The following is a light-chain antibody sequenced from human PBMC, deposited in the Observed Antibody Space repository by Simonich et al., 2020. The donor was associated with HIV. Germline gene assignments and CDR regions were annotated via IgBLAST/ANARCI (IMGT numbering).Light chain of an antibody. CDR3: QQYYITPPT. J-gene: IGKJ1*01. V-gene: IGKV4-1*01. CDR2: WAS. CDR1: QSILYNSNNKNY. Sequence: DIVMTQSPDSLAVPLGERATITCKSSQSILYNSNNKNYLAWYQQKPGQPHKLLIYWASTRESGVPDRFSGSGSGTDFTLTISSLQAEDVAVYYCQQYYITPPTFGQGTQVEIK.